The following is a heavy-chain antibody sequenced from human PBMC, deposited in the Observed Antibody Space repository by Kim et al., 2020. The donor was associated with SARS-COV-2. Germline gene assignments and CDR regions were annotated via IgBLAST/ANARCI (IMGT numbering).Heavy chain of an antibody. D-gene: IGHD5-12*01. J-gene: IGHJ4*02. V-gene: IGHV3-23*01. CDR3: AKKGYSDYVFDY. Sequence: PVKNRFTISRDNSKNTLYLQMNSVGAEYTAVYYCAKKGYSDYVFDYWGQGTLVTVSS.